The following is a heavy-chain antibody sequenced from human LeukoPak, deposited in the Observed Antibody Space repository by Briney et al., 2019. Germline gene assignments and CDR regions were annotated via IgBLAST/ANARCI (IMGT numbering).Heavy chain of an antibody. V-gene: IGHV3-11*04. D-gene: IGHD2-21*01. Sequence: GGSLRLSCAASGFTFSDYYMSWIRQAPGKGREWVSYISSSGSTIYYADSVKGRFTISRDNAKNSLYLQMNSLRAEDTAVYYCARRVIADRSAFDIWGQGTMVTVSS. CDR3: ARRVIADRSAFDI. J-gene: IGHJ3*02. CDR1: GFTFSDYY. CDR2: ISSSGSTI.